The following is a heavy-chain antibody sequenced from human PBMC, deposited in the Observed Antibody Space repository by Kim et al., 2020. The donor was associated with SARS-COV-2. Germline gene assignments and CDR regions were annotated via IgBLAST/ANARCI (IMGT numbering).Heavy chain of an antibody. CDR1: GYTFRSYG. D-gene: IGHD4-17*01. CDR2: ISNNNGDT. J-gene: IGHJ4*02. Sequence: ASVKVSCKASGYTFRSYGMYWVRQAPGQGLEWMGWISNNNGDTNYAQKFQGRLTLTTDKPTATAYMELRSLTSDDTAGYYCVRGGGTVTTIGDDHWGQGTLVTVSS. CDR3: VRGGGTVTTIGDDH. V-gene: IGHV1-18*01.